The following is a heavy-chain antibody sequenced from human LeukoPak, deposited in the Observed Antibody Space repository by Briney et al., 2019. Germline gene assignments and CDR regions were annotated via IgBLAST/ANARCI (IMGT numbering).Heavy chain of an antibody. Sequence: PGGPLRLSCAASEFTFSNFAMSWVRQAPGKGLEWVSTISGSGDNTYYADSVKGRFTISRDNSENTLYLQMNSLRAEDTAVYYCGKDLLSDSSAWYLTPFDYWGQGTLVTVSS. CDR2: ISGSGDNT. CDR1: EFTFSNFA. J-gene: IGHJ4*02. CDR3: GKDLLSDSSAWYLTPFDY. V-gene: IGHV3-23*01. D-gene: IGHD6-19*01.